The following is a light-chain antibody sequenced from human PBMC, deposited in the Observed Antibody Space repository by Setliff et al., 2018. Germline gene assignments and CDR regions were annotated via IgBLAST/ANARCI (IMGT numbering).Light chain of an antibody. V-gene: IGLV2-11*01. J-gene: IGLJ3*02. CDR3: WSYAGDYTWG. CDR1: SSDVGGYNL. Sequence: QSVLAQPRSVSGSPGQSVTISCSGTSSDVGGYNLVSWFQQHPGKAPKLLIYDVTKRPAGVPVRFSGSKSGITAYLTISGLQPEDETDYYCWSYAGDYTWGFGGGTKVTGL. CDR2: DVT.